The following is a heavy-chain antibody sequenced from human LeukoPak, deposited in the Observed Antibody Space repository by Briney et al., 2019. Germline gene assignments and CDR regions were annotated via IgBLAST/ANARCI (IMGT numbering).Heavy chain of an antibody. J-gene: IGHJ2*01. CDR3: ARERYSSSWYPRFWYFDL. CDR1: GGSFSGYY. D-gene: IGHD6-13*01. CDR2: INHSGST. V-gene: IGHV4-34*01. Sequence: SETLSLTCAVYGGSFSGYYWSWIRQPPGKGLEWIGEINHSGSTNYNPSLKSRVTISVDTSKNQFSLKLSSVTAADTAVYYCARERYSSSWYPRFWYFDLWGRGTLVTVSS.